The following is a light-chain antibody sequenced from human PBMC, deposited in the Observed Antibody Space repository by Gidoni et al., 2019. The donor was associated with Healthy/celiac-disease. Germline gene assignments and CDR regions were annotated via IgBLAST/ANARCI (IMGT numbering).Light chain of an antibody. Sequence: EIVFTQYPATLSLSPGERATLSCRASQSVSSYLAWYQQKPGQAPRLLIYDASNRATGIPARFSGSGFGTDFTLTISSLEPEDFAVYYCQQRSNWPPLTFGGGTKVEIK. V-gene: IGKV3-11*01. CDR1: QSVSSY. CDR3: QQRSNWPPLT. J-gene: IGKJ4*01. CDR2: DAS.